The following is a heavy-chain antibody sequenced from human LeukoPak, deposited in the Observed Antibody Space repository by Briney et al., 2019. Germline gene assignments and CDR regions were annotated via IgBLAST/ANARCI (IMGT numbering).Heavy chain of an antibody. Sequence: ASVKVSCKTSGYTFTSYDINWVRQAPGQGLEWMAWMNPYSDNTGYLQKFRGRLTMTRDISIGTAYMELSSLGSEDTAVYYCARDRAVGTHRADAFDIWGQGTMVTVSS. J-gene: IGHJ3*02. CDR3: ARDRAVGTHRADAFDI. CDR2: MNPYSDNT. CDR1: GYTFTSYD. D-gene: IGHD4-23*01. V-gene: IGHV1-8*01.